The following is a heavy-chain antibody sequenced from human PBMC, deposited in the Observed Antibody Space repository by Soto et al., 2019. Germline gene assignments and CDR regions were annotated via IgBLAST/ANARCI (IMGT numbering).Heavy chain of an antibody. CDR2: INHSGST. Sequence: QVQLQQWGAGLLKPSETLSLTCAVYGGSFSGYYWSWIRQPPGKGLEWIGEINHSGSTNYNPSLKSRLTISVDTSKNQFSLKLSSVPAADTAVYYCARFWSGPAVPKVYYYYGMDVWGQGTTVTVSS. D-gene: IGHD3-3*01. V-gene: IGHV4-34*01. J-gene: IGHJ6*02. CDR3: ARFWSGPAVPKVYYYYGMDV. CDR1: GGSFSGYY.